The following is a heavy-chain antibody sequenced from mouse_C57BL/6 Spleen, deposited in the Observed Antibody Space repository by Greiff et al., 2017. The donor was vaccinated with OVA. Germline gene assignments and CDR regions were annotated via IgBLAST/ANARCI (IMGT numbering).Heavy chain of an antibody. V-gene: IGHV1-50*01. Sequence: QVQLQQPGAELVKPGASVKLSCKASGYNFTSYWMPWVKQRPGQGLEWIGEIDPSDRYTNYPQKFKGKATLTVDTHSSTAYMQLSSLAPEDSAVYCCAGVIVLRHGDYWYFDVWGTGTTVTVSS. J-gene: IGHJ1*03. CDR2: IDPSDRYT. D-gene: IGHD2-13*01. CDR1: GYNFTSYW. CDR3: AGVIVLRHGDYWYFDV.